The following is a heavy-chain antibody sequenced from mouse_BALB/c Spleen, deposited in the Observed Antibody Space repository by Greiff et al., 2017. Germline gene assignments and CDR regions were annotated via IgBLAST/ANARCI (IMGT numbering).Heavy chain of an antibody. CDR1: GFTFSNYW. D-gene: IGHD2-1*01. CDR2: IRLKSNNYAT. V-gene: IGHV6-6*02. J-gene: IGHJ1*01. CDR3: TMLSGNYRYFDV. Sequence: EVKVEESGGGLVQPGGSMKLSCVASGFTFSNYWMNWVRQSPEKGLEWVAEIRLKSNNYATHYAESVKGRFTISRDDSKSSVYLQMNNLRAEDTGIYYCTMLSGNYRYFDVWGAETTVTVSS.